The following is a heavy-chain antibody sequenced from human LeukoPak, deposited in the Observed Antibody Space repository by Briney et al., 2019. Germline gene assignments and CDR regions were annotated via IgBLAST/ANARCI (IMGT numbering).Heavy chain of an antibody. V-gene: IGHV4-38-2*02. D-gene: IGHD1-26*01. Sequence: KTSETLSLTCTVSGYSISSGYYWGCIRQPPGKGLEWIGSIYHSGSTYYNPSLKSRVTISVDTSKNHFSLKLSSVTAADTAVYYCATSGSYYDPFDYWGQGTLVTVSS. J-gene: IGHJ4*02. CDR3: ATSGSYYDPFDY. CDR2: IYHSGST. CDR1: GYSISSGYY.